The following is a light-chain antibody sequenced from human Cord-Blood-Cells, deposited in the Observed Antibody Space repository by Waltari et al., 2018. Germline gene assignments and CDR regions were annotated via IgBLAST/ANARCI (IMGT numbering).Light chain of an antibody. CDR2: KAS. CDR3: QQYNSYSPYS. CDR1: QSISSW. Sequence: DIQMTKSPSTLSASLGDRVTITCRASQSISSWLAWYQQKPGKAPKLLIYKASSLESGVPSRFSGSGSGTEFTLTISSLQPDDFATYYCQQYNSYSPYSFGQGTKLEIK. V-gene: IGKV1-5*03. J-gene: IGKJ2*03.